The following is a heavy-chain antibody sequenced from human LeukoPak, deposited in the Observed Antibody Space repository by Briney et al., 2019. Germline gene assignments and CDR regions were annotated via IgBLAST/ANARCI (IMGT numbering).Heavy chain of an antibody. CDR2: ISSSGSTM. CDR3: ARSGSYSGLNWFDP. Sequence: GWSLRLSCAASGFTFSDYYMSWIRQAPGKGLESVSYISSSGSTMYYADSVKGRFTISRDNAKNSLYLQMNSLRAEDTAVYYCARSGSYSGLNWFDPWGQGTLVTVSS. CDR1: GFTFSDYY. J-gene: IGHJ5*02. V-gene: IGHV3-11*01. D-gene: IGHD1-26*01.